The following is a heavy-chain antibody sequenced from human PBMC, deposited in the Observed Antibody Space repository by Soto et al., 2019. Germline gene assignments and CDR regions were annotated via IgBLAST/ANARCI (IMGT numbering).Heavy chain of an antibody. CDR1: GGSISSYY. CDR2: IYYSGST. Sequence: SETLSLTCTVSGGSISSYYWIWIRQPPGKGLEWIGYIYYSGSTNYNPFLKSRVTISVDTSKNQFSLKLSSVTAADTAVYYCARSYDSSGYMFDPWGQGTLVTVS. CDR3: ARSYDSSGYMFDP. J-gene: IGHJ5*02. D-gene: IGHD3-22*01. V-gene: IGHV4-59*01.